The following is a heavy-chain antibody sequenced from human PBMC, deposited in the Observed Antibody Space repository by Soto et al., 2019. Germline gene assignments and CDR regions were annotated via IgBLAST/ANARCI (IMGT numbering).Heavy chain of an antibody. CDR1: GGSISSYY. CDR2: VYNSGST. V-gene: IGHV4-59*01. J-gene: IGHJ1*01. Sequence: QVQLQESGPGLVKPSETLSLTCNVSGGSISSYYWSWIRQPPGKGLEYIGQVYNSGSTIHSPSLKSRATISVDTSKNQFSLKLTSVTAADTAVYYCAGGSSLCWECFHHWGQGILITVSS. D-gene: IGHD2-2*01. CDR3: AGGSSLCWECFHH.